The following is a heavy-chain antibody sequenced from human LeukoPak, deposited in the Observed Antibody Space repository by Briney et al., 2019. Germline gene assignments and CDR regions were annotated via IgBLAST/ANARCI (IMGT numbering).Heavy chain of an antibody. CDR1: GGTFSSYA. J-gene: IGHJ6*03. CDR2: IIPIFGTA. D-gene: IGHD3-22*01. Sequence: SVKVSCKASGGTFSSYAISWVRQAPGQGLEWMGGIIPIFGTANYAQKFQGRVTMTRDMSTSTVYMELSSLRSEDTAVYYCARDPSRGHYYDSSGYYMDVWGKGTTVTVSS. V-gene: IGHV1-69*05. CDR3: ARDPSRGHYYDSSGYYMDV.